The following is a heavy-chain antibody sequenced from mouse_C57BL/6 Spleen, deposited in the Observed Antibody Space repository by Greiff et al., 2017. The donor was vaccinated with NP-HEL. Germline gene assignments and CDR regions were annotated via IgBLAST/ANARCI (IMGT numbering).Heavy chain of an antibody. CDR1: GFTFSSYA. CDR2: ISSGGDYI. Sequence: EVMLVESGEGLVKPGGSLKLSCAASGFTFSSYAMSWVRQTPEKRLEWVAYISSGGDYIYYADTVKGRFTISRDNARNTLYLQMSSLKSEDTAMYYCTRAGDDYDPAWFAYWGQGTLVTVSA. D-gene: IGHD2-4*01. V-gene: IGHV5-9-1*02. CDR3: TRAGDDYDPAWFAY. J-gene: IGHJ3*01.